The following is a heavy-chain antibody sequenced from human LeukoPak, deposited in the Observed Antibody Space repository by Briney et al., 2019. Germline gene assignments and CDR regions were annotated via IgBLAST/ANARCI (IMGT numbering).Heavy chain of an antibody. CDR2: ISDIGSI. D-gene: IGHD2/OR15-2a*01. Sequence: SETLSLTCTVSGGSISSYYWSWIRQPPGKGLGWIAYISDIGSINYNPSLKSRVTISLDTSKNQFSLKLSSVTAADTAVYYCAGHHPRNTVDFWGQGPLVTVSS. CDR1: GGSISSYY. V-gene: IGHV4-59*08. CDR3: AGHHPRNTVDF. J-gene: IGHJ4*02.